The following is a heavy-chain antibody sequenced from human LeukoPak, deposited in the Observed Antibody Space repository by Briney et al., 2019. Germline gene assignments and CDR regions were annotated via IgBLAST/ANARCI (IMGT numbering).Heavy chain of an antibody. CDR3: ARDSRGGYYFDY. CDR2: IYYSGST. CDR1: GGSISSYY. Sequence: SETLSLTCTVSGGSISSYYWSWIRQPPGKGLEWIGYIYYSGSTNYNPPLKSRVTISVDTSKNQFSLKLSSVTAADTAVYYCARDSRGGYYFDYWGQGTLVTVSS. D-gene: IGHD3-16*01. V-gene: IGHV4-59*01. J-gene: IGHJ4*02.